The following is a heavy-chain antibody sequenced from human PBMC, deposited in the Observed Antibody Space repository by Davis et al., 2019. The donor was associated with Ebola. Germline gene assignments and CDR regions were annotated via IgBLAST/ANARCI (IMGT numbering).Heavy chain of an antibody. CDR2: ISGSGGST. CDR3: AKDRQYQLLWGDNWFDP. V-gene: IGHV3-23*01. D-gene: IGHD2-2*01. Sequence: PGGSLRLSCAASGFTFDDYAMSWVRQAPGKGLEWVSAISGSGGSTYYADSVKGRFTISRDNSKNTLYLQMNSLRAEDTAVYYCAKDRQYQLLWGDNWFDPWGQGTLVTVSS. J-gene: IGHJ5*02. CDR1: GFTFDDYA.